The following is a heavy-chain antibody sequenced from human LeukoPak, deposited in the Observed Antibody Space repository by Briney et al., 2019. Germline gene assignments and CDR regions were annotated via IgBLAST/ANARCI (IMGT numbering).Heavy chain of an antibody. CDR2: MYYSGST. D-gene: IGHD2-2*01. V-gene: IGHV4-39*01. CDR3: ARHCSSTSCYYYFDY. J-gene: IGHJ4*02. Sequence: IGGMYYSGSTYYNPSLKSRVTISVDTSKNQFSLKLSSVTAADTAVYYCARHCSSTSCYYYFDYWGQGTLVTVSS.